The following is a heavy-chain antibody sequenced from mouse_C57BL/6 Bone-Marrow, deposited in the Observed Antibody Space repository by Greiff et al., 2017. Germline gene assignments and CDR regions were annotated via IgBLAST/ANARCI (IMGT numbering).Heavy chain of an antibody. V-gene: IGHV1-81*01. CDR2: LYPRSGNT. CDR1: GYTFTSYG. D-gene: IGHD2-3*01. Sequence: QVQLQQSGAELARPGASVKLSCKASGYTFTSYGISWVKQRTGQGLEWIGELYPRSGNTYYNEKFKGKATLTADKSSSTAYMELRSLTSEDSAVYFCARNHDGYLYYYAMDYWGQGTSVTVSS. J-gene: IGHJ4*01. CDR3: ARNHDGYLYYYAMDY.